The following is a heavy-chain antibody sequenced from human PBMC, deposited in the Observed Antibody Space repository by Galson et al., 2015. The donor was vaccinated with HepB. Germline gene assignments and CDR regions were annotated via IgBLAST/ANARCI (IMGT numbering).Heavy chain of an antibody. V-gene: IGHV1-69*13. Sequence: SVKVSCKASGGTFSSYAISWVRQAPGQGLEWMGGIIPIFGTANYAQKFQGRVTITADESTSTAYMELSSLRSEDTAVYYCARVRREGITGTNYYYYYMDVWGKGTTVTVSS. CDR3: ARVRREGITGTNYYYYYMDV. CDR2: IIPIFGTA. J-gene: IGHJ6*03. CDR1: GGTFSSYA. D-gene: IGHD1-7*01.